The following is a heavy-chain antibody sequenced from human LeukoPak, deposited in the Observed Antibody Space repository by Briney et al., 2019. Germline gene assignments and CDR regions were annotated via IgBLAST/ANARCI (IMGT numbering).Heavy chain of an antibody. CDR3: AKDTYGSGGTDY. V-gene: IGHV3-23*01. J-gene: IGHJ4*02. D-gene: IGHD3-10*01. Sequence: GGSLRLSCAASGFTFSSYAMSWVRQAPGKGLEWVSAITGSGGSTYYADSVKGRFTISRDNSKNTLYLQMNSLRAEDTAVYYCAKDTYGSGGTDYWGQGTLVTVSS. CDR2: ITGSGGST. CDR1: GFTFSSYA.